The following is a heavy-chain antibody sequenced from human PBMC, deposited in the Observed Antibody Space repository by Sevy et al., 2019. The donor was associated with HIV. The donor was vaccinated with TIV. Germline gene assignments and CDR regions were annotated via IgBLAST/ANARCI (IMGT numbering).Heavy chain of an antibody. Sequence: ASVKVSCSTSGYTFSVHYIYWVRQAVGQGLEWMGWINPNTGNTNFSPKFQGRVTMTRDSSINTAYMELSRLTSADTAVYFCARLRYSDPSGQYYGGGADYFDYWGQGTLVTVSS. D-gene: IGHD3-22*01. CDR1: GYTFSVHY. CDR3: ARLRYSDPSGQYYGGGADYFDY. J-gene: IGHJ4*02. V-gene: IGHV1-2*02. CDR2: INPNTGNT.